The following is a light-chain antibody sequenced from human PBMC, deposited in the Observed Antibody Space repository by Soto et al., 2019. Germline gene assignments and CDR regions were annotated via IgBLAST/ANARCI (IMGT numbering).Light chain of an antibody. CDR2: GAS. CDR3: QQYGSSPWT. CDR1: QSVSSSY. J-gene: IGKJ1*01. Sequence: EIVLTQSPGTLSLSPGERATLSCRASQSVSSSYLAWYQQKPGQAPRSLIYGASSRAIGIPDRFSGSGSETDFTLTISRLEPEDFAVYYCQQYGSSPWTFGQGTKVEIK. V-gene: IGKV3-20*01.